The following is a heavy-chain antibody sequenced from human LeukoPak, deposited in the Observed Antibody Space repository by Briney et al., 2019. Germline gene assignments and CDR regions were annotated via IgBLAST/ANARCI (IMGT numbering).Heavy chain of an antibody. Sequence: ASVKVSCKASGYTFSSYGISWVRQAPGQGLEWMGWISVYNGNTNNIQKLQGRVTMTRDTSTNTAYMELRSLRSDGTAVYYCARDAYTSGADYWGQGTLVTVSS. CDR1: GYTFSSYG. CDR2: ISVYNGNT. J-gene: IGHJ4*02. CDR3: ARDAYTSGADY. D-gene: IGHD3-16*01. V-gene: IGHV1-18*01.